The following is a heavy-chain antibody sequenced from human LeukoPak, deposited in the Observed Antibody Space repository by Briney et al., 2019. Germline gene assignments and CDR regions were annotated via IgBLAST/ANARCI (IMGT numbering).Heavy chain of an antibody. J-gene: IGHJ4*02. CDR2: ISWNSGSI. CDR3: AKDLVYSSSGTFDY. D-gene: IGHD6-13*01. Sequence: GGSLRLSCAASGFTFDDYAMHWVRQAPGKGLEWVSGISWNSGSIGYADSVKGRFTISRDNSKNTLYLQMNSLRAEDTAVYYCAKDLVYSSSGTFDYWGQGTLVTVSS. CDR1: GFTFDDYA. V-gene: IGHV3-9*01.